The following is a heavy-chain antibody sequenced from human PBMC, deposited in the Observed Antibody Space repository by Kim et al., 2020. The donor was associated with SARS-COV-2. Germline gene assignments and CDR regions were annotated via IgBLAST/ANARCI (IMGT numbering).Heavy chain of an antibody. Sequence: GGSLRLSCAVSGFTFSSYGMHWVRQAPGKGLEWVAVIWYDGSNKYYADSVKGRFTISRDNSKNTLYLQMNSLRAEDTAVYYCARPLLPPVRGIVGATYYYYYGMDVWGQGTTVTVSS. CDR3: ARPLLPPVRGIVGATYYYYYGMDV. V-gene: IGHV3-33*01. CDR2: IWYDGSNK. J-gene: IGHJ6*02. CDR1: GFTFSSYG. D-gene: IGHD1-26*01.